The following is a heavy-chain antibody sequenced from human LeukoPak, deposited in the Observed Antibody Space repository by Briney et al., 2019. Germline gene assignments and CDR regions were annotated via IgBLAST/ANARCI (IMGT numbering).Heavy chain of an antibody. CDR3: ARWVWFGELGFDP. CDR2: IYYSGST. CDR1: GGSITYYH. D-gene: IGHD3-10*01. V-gene: IGHV4-59*08. Sequence: SETLSFTCTVSGGSITYYHWSWIRQPPGKGLEWIGYIYYSGSTNYNPSLKSRVTISVDTSKNQFSLKLSSVTAADTAVYYCARWVWFGELGFDPWGQGTLVTVSS. J-gene: IGHJ5*02.